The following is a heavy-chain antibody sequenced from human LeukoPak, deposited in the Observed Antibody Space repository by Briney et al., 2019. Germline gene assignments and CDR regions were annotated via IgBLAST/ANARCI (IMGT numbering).Heavy chain of an antibody. Sequence: NSSETLSLTCTVSGGSISSGDYYWSWIRQPPGKGLEWIGYIYYSGSTYYNPSLKSRVTISVDTSKNQFSLKLSSVTAADTAVYYCARDAVIAAAGLDHRGQGALVTVSS. V-gene: IGHV4-30-4*02. CDR1: GGSISSGDYY. CDR2: IYYSGST. CDR3: ARDAVIAAAGLDH. J-gene: IGHJ4*02. D-gene: IGHD6-13*01.